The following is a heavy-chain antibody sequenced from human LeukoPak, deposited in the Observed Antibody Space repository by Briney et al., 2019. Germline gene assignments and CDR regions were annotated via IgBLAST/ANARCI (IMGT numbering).Heavy chain of an antibody. CDR1: VFTFSRYA. Sequence: GRSLRLSFASSVFTFSRYAMSWVRQAPGKGLKCVSAISGSWCSTYYADSVRGRFTISRDNSKNTLYVQVNSLRAQDTAVYYCAKANGDYESSGPGDSFDIWGQGTMVTVSS. V-gene: IGHV3-23*01. J-gene: IGHJ3*02. CDR2: ISGSWCST. CDR3: AKANGDYESSGPGDSFDI. D-gene: IGHD3-22*01.